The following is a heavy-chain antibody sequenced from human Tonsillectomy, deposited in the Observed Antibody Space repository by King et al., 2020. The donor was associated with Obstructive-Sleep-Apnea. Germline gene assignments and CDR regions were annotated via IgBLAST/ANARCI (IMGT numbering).Heavy chain of an antibody. CDR1: GGSISYYY. CDR3: ARHTDYGDYAQGYYYGMDV. Sequence: VQLQESGPGLVKTSETLSLTCTVSGGSISYYYWSWIRQPPGRGLEWIGYIHYGGGANYNPSLESRVTISVDMSKNQFSLKLPSVTAADPAVYYCARHTDYGDYAQGYYYGMDVWGQGTTVTVSS. J-gene: IGHJ6*02. D-gene: IGHD4-17*01. CDR2: IHYGGGA. V-gene: IGHV4-59*08.